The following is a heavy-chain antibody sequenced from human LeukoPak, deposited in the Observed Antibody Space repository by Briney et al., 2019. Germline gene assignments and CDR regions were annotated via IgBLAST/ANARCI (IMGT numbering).Heavy chain of an antibody. V-gene: IGHV3-30*02. D-gene: IGHD5-24*01. J-gene: IGHJ4*02. Sequence: AGGSLRLSCAASGFTFSSYGMHWVHQAPGKGLEWVAFIRYDGSDKYYADSVKGRFTISRDNSKNTLYLQMNSLRAEDTAAYYCARDQPMATTGVSGALDYWGQGTLVTVSS. CDR2: IRYDGSDK. CDR1: GFTFSSYG. CDR3: ARDQPMATTGVSGALDY.